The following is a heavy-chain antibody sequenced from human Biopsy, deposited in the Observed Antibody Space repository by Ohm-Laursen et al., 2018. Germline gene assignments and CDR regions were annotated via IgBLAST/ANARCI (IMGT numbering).Heavy chain of an antibody. CDR1: GVSITAYY. CDR2: IHHSGST. Sequence: PSDTLSLTCIVSGVSITAYYWSWIRQPPGKGLECIGNIHHSGSTNYNPSLKSRLTISVDTSKNQFSLKLSSVTAADTAVYYCARMDCSGGSCHYYSYGMDVWGQGTTVTVSS. CDR3: ARMDCSGGSCHYYSYGMDV. D-gene: IGHD2-15*01. J-gene: IGHJ6*02. V-gene: IGHV4-4*09.